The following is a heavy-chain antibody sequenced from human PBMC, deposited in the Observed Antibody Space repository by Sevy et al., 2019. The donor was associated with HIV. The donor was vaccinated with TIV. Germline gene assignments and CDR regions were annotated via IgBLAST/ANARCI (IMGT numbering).Heavy chain of an antibody. Sequence: ASVKVSCKASGFTFSSSGVQWVRQARGQRLEWIGWIVVGSGNTDYAQKFQGRVTITRDMSTTTAHMELSSLTSDDTAVYYCAAEDMSTFGGPLRVFDMWGQGTMVTVSS. D-gene: IGHD3-16*01. CDR3: AAEDMSTFGGPLRVFDM. CDR1: GFTFSSSG. V-gene: IGHV1-58*01. CDR2: IVVGSGNT. J-gene: IGHJ3*02.